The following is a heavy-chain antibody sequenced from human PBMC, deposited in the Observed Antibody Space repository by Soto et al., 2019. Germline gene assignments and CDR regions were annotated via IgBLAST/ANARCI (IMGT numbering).Heavy chain of an antibody. V-gene: IGHV4-39*01. J-gene: IGHJ4*02. CDR2: VYHAANA. CDR1: GGSISRSNYY. D-gene: IGHD6-19*01. CDR3: ARLRGIAVAGPIYY. Sequence: PSETLSLTCSVSGGSISRSNYYWAWIRQPPVKGLEWSGGVYHAANADYSLSFRRRFAISLDTSKNQFSLRLDAVSAADTATYYCARLRGIAVAGPIYYWGQGPLVTVPS.